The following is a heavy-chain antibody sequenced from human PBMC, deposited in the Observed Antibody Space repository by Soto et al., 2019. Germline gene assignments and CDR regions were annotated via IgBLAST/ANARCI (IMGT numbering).Heavy chain of an antibody. D-gene: IGHD5-18*01. Sequence: NPSETLSLTCTFSGGSMNSYYWSWIRQPAGKGLEWIGRIYTSGSTNYNPSLKSRVTMSVDTSKNQFSLELSSVTAADTAVYYCTCTGNSYDSNFHDFDYWGLGNLVTVSS. CDR1: GGSMNSYY. CDR3: TCTGNSYDSNFHDFDY. V-gene: IGHV4-4*07. CDR2: IYTSGST. J-gene: IGHJ4*02.